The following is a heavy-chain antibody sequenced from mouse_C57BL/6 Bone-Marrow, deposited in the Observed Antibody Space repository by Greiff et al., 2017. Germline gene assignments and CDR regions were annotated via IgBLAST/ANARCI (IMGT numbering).Heavy chain of an antibody. CDR3: ARRDYYGTPYYFDY. CDR2: IDPSDSYT. D-gene: IGHD1-1*01. CDR1: GYTFTSYW. J-gene: IGHJ2*01. V-gene: IGHV1-59*01. Sequence: VQLQQSGAELVRPGTSVKLSCKASGYTFTSYWMHWVKQRPGQGLEWIGVIDPSDSYTNYNQKFKGKATLTVDTSSSTAYMQLSSLTSEDSAVYYCARRDYYGTPYYFDYWGQGTTLTVSS.